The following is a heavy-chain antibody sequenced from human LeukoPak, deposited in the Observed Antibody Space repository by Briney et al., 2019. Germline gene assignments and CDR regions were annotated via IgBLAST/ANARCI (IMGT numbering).Heavy chain of an antibody. J-gene: IGHJ4*02. CDR2: INHSGST. CDR3: ARVGDYENSGSQPFDY. D-gene: IGHD3-22*01. CDR1: GGSFSGYY. V-gene: IGHV4-34*01. Sequence: PSETLSLTCAVYGGSFSGYYWSWIRQPPGKGLEWIGEINHSGSTNYNPSLKSRVTISVDTSKNQFSLKLSSVTAADTAVYYCARVGDYENSGSQPFDYWGQGTLVTVSS.